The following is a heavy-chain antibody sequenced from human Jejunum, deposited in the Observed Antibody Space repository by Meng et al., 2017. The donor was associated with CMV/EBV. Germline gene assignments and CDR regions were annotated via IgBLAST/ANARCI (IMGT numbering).Heavy chain of an antibody. V-gene: IGHV1-69*12. J-gene: IGHJ4*02. CDR1: GGSVNNYA. Sequence: QVHLMQYGAEVKEPGSSMKVSCKSSGGSVNNYAFNWVRQAPGQGLEWMGGIIAIFKTPNYAQKFQGRLTITADESTGTSYMELTSLTSEDTAVYYCARGFLNGYQPFDYWGQGTLVTVSS. D-gene: IGHD5-24*01. CDR2: IIAIFKTP. CDR3: ARGFLNGYQPFDY.